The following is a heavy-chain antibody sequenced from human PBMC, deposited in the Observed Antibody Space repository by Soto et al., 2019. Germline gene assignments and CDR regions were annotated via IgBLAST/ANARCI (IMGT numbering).Heavy chain of an antibody. D-gene: IGHD6-13*01. CDR1: GYTFTTYG. J-gene: IGHJ5*02. V-gene: IGHV1-18*01. Sequence: KISCKASGYTFTTYGISLVRQAPGQGLEWMGWISAYNGNTNYAQKVQGRFTMTTDTSTSTAYMELRSLRSDDTAVYYCARDYSSSWYRWFNPWGQGTLVTVSS. CDR2: ISAYNGNT. CDR3: ARDYSSSWYRWFNP.